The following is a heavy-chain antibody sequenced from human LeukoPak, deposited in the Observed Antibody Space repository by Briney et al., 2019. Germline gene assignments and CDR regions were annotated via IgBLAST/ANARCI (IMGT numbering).Heavy chain of an antibody. CDR1: GYTFTVYY. CDR3: ARGAAAGSDWFDP. J-gene: IGHJ5*02. D-gene: IGHD6-13*01. V-gene: IGHV1-2*02. Sequence: GASVKVSCKPSGYTFTVYYIHWVRQAPGQGLEWMGWIKPNSGGTNYTQKFQGRVTMTRDTSISTAYMELSRLRSDDTAVYYCARGAAAGSDWFDPWGQGTLVTVSS. CDR2: IKPNSGGT.